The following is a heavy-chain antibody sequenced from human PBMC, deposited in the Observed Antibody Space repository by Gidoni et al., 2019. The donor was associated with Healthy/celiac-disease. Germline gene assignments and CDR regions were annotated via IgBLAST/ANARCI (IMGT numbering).Heavy chain of an antibody. CDR2: IYSSGST. D-gene: IGHD3-10*01. V-gene: IGHV4-39*01. CDR1: GGSISSSSYY. Sequence: QLQLQESGPGLVKPSETLSLTCTVSGGSISSSSYYWGWIRQPPGKGLEWIGSIYSSGSTYYNPSLKSRVTISVDTSKNQFSLKLSSVTAADTAVYYCASQASHYYGSGTYALSRFDPWGQGTLVTVSS. CDR3: ASQASHYYGSGTYALSRFDP. J-gene: IGHJ5*02.